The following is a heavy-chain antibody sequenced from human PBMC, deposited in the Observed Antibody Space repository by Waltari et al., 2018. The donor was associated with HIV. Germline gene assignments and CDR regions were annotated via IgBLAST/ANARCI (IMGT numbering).Heavy chain of an antibody. J-gene: IGHJ4*02. V-gene: IGHV3-49*03. Sequence: EVQLVESGGGLVQPGRSLRLSCTASGFTFGDYAMSWFRQAPGKGLEWVGFIRSKAYGGTKEYAASVKGRFTISRDDSKSIAYLQMNSLKTEDTAVYYCTREDTMVRGVIINPFDYWGQGTLVTVSS. D-gene: IGHD3-10*01. CDR1: GFTFGDYA. CDR2: IRSKAYGGTK. CDR3: TREDTMVRGVIINPFDY.